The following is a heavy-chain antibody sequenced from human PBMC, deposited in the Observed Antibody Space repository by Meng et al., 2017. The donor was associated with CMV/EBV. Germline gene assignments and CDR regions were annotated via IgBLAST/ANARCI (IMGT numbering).Heavy chain of an antibody. CDR1: VGALNGYY. CDR3: ARGGNWFDP. J-gene: IGHJ5*02. CDR2: INHSGCT. V-gene: IGHV4-34*01. Sequence: PSTAPSSAAAVNVGALNGYYWRWIRRPPGKGLEWIGEINHSGCTNYHPSLKSRVTISVDTSKNQFSLKLSSVTAADTAVYYCARGGNWFDPWGQGTLVTVSS.